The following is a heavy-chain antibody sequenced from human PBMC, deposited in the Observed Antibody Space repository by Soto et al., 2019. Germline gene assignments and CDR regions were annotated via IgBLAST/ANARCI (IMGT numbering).Heavy chain of an antibody. V-gene: IGHV3-23*01. CDR2: LGGGGDT. J-gene: IGHJ4*02. Sequence: PGGSLRLSCAASGFTFGTYTMNWVRQAPGKGLEWVSTLGGGGDTHYAESVKGRFTISRDYSKNILLLQVNSLRDEDSAIYYCTKDRHPDGIWTFDFWGQGTLVTVSS. CDR1: GFTFGTYT. D-gene: IGHD3-9*01. CDR3: TKDRHPDGIWTFDF.